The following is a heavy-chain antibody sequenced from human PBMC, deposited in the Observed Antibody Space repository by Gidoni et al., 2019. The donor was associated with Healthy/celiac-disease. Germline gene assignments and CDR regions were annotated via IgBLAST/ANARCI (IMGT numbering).Heavy chain of an antibody. D-gene: IGHD6-13*01. J-gene: IGHJ4*02. CDR1: GGSFSGYY. CDR2: INHSGST. CDR3: ARSAAGVDY. V-gene: IGHV4-34*01. Sequence: QVQLQQWGAGLLKPSETLSLTCAVSGGSFSGYYWSWIRQPPGKGLEWIGEINHSGSTNYNPSLKSRVTISVDTSKNQFSLKLSSVTAADTAVYYCARSAAGVDYWGQGTLVTVSS.